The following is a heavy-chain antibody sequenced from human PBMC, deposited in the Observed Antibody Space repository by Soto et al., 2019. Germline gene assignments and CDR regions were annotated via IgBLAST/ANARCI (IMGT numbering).Heavy chain of an antibody. CDR3: ATNSNKGAAGTSRCFGT. CDR2: ITVSGDTT. Sequence: PGGSLRLSCAASGFAFSNYDMSWVRQAPGKGLEWVSAITVSGDTTYYADSVKGRFTISRDNSKNTLYLQMNTLRAEDTAVYYCATNSNKGAAGTSRCFGTWGQGTLVTVSS. V-gene: IGHV3-23*01. D-gene: IGHD6-13*01. J-gene: IGHJ5*02. CDR1: GFAFSNYD.